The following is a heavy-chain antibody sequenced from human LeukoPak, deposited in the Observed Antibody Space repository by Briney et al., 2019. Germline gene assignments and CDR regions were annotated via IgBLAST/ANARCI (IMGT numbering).Heavy chain of an antibody. D-gene: IGHD6-19*01. CDR1: GFTFSSYA. Sequence: GGSLRLSCAASGFTFSSYAMSWVRQAPGKGLEWVSAISGSGGSTYYADSVKGRFTISRDNSKNTLYLQMSSLRAEDTAVYYCATAYRHIAVAGEFDYWGQGTLVTVSS. J-gene: IGHJ4*02. V-gene: IGHV3-23*01. CDR3: ATAYRHIAVAGEFDY. CDR2: ISGSGGST.